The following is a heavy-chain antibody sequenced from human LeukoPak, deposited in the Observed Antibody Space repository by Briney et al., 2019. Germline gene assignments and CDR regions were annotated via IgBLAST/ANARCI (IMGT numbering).Heavy chain of an antibody. D-gene: IGHD1-1*01. CDR3: ARINAGMHNSFDP. CDR2: VSTSGTT. Sequence: SETLSLTCTISGASISDYYWTWIRQPAGKGLEWIGRVSTSGTTDYSPSLKSRVIMSVDMSKNHFSLRLTSVTAADTAVHYCARINAGMHNSFDPWGQGTLVIVSS. CDR1: GASISDYY. J-gene: IGHJ5*02. V-gene: IGHV4-4*07.